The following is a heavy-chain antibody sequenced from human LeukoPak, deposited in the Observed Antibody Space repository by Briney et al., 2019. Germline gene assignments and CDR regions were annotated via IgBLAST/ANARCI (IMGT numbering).Heavy chain of an antibody. D-gene: IGHD3-3*01. Sequence: GGSLRLSCAASGFTFSSYAMSWVRQAPGKGLEWVSAISGSGGSTYYADSVKGRFTISRDNSKSTLYLQMNSLRAEDTAAYYCAKQYYDFWSGSDVWGQGTTVTVSS. CDR2: ISGSGGST. V-gene: IGHV3-23*01. CDR3: AKQYYDFWSGSDV. J-gene: IGHJ6*02. CDR1: GFTFSSYA.